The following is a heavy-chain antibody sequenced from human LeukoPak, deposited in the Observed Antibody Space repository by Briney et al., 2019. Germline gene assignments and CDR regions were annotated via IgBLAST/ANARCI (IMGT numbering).Heavy chain of an antibody. CDR3: SAVLRS. D-gene: IGHD5-18*01. CDR2: ITSSDTTI. V-gene: IGHV3-48*03. CDR1: GFTFSSYE. J-gene: IGHJ1*01. Sequence: PGGSLRLSCAASGFTFSSYEMNWVRQAPGKGLEWVSYITSSDTTIYYSHSVKGRFTISRDNAKNSLHLQMTSLRAEDTAVYYCSAVLRSWGQGTLV.